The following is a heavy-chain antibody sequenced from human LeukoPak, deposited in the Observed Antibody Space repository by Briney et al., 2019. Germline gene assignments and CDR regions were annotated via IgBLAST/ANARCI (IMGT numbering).Heavy chain of an antibody. CDR1: GGSISSYY. D-gene: IGHD2-2*01. Sequence: SETLSLTCTVSGGSISSYYWSWIRQPSGKGLEWIGYIYYSGSTNYNPSLKSRVTISIDTSKNQFSLKLSSVTAADTAVYYCARRGGCSSTSCYVSWFDPWGQGTLVTVSS. CDR3: ARRGGCSSTSCYVSWFDP. CDR2: IYYSGST. J-gene: IGHJ5*02. V-gene: IGHV4-59*08.